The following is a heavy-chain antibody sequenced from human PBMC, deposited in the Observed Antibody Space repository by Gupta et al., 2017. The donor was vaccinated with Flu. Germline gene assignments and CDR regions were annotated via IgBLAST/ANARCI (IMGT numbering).Heavy chain of an antibody. V-gene: IGHV2-26*01. Sequence: ARMGVSWIGQPPGKALEWRANIFSNDEKSYSTSRKSRLTISKDTSKSQVGRTMTKMDPVDTATYYCARIAAREIPPAPDYGCQGTLVTVCS. J-gene: IGHJ4*02. CDR3: ARIAAREIPPAPDY. CDR2: IFSNDEK. D-gene: IGHD1-26*01. CDR1: ARMG.